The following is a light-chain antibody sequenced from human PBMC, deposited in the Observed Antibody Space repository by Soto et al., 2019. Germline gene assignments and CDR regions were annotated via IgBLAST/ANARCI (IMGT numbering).Light chain of an antibody. V-gene: IGKV3D-20*02. CDR3: QQRSNWP. J-gene: IGKJ1*01. CDR1: QSVTSSY. CDR2: DAS. Sequence: SGWTQSPGTLSLSPGERVTLSRRASQSVTSSYIAWYQQKPGQAPRLLIYDASNRATGIPARFSGSGSGTDFTLTISGLEPEDFAVYYCQQRSNWPFGQGTKVDIK.